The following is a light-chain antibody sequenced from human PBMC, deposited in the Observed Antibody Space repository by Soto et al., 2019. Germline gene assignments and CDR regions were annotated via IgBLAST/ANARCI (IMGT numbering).Light chain of an antibody. V-gene: IGLV6-57*04. CDR2: EDD. CDR3: QSYDSSTPVV. J-gene: IGLJ2*01. CDR1: SGNIGSNY. Sequence: NFMLTQPHSVSESPGKTVIISCTRSSGNIGSNYVQWYQQRPGSAPTTLIYEDDQRPSGVPDRFSGSIDRSSNSASLTISGLKTEDEADYYCQSYDSSTPVVFGGVTKLTVL.